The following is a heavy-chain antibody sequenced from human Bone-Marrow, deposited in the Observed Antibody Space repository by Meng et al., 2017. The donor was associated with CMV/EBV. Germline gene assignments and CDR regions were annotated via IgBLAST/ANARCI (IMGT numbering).Heavy chain of an antibody. CDR3: ARVQKQAVVVPAAIPWSAYYYGMDV. CDR2: IYYSGST. Sequence: SETLSLTCTVSGGSISSYDWSWIRQPPGKGLEWIGYIYYSGSTNYNPYLKSRVTISVDTSKNQFSLKLSSVTAADTAVYYCARVQKQAVVVPAAIPWSAYYYGMDVWGQGTTVTVSS. V-gene: IGHV4-59*01. CDR1: GGSISSYD. D-gene: IGHD2-2*01. J-gene: IGHJ6*02.